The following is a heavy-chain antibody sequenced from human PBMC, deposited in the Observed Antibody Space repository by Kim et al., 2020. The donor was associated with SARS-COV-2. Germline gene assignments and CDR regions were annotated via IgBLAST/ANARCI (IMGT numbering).Heavy chain of an antibody. J-gene: IGHJ4*02. Sequence: GGSLRLSCAASGFSFRDHFMSWVRQSPGKGLEWVSTITKSGSATFYSDSVKGRFAISRDNSKDSLILRMDNLRVDDTAVYFCAGDFLGYTGYEFDLWGQGILVTVSS. CDR1: GFSFRDHF. V-gene: IGHV3-11*01. CDR3: AGDFLGYTGYEFDL. D-gene: IGHD5-12*01. CDR2: ITKSGSAT.